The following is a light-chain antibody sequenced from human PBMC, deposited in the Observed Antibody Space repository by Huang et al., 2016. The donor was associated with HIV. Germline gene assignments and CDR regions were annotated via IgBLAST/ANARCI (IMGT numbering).Light chain of an antibody. Sequence: EIVLTQSPATLSLSPGERATLSCRASQSISNYLVWYQQKPGQAPRLLIYEASNRATGIPARFSGRGSGTDFTLTISSLEPEDSAIYYCQQRRTWPPVTFGQGTRLDI. CDR2: EAS. CDR3: QQRRTWPPVT. V-gene: IGKV3-11*01. CDR1: QSISNY. J-gene: IGKJ5*01.